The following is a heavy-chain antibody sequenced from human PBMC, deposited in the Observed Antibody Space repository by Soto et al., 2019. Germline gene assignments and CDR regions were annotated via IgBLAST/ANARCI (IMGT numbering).Heavy chain of an antibody. CDR2: IYYSGST. J-gene: IGHJ6*03. V-gene: IGHV4-59*01. CDR3: ARGSDIVVVPAAMPEPYYYYMDV. Sequence: SETLSLTCTVSGGSISSYYWSWIRQPPGMGLEWIGYIYYSGSTNYDPSLKSRVTISVDTSKNQFSLKLSSVTAADTAVYYCARGSDIVVVPAAMPEPYYYYMDVWGKGTTVTVS. D-gene: IGHD2-2*01. CDR1: GGSISSYY.